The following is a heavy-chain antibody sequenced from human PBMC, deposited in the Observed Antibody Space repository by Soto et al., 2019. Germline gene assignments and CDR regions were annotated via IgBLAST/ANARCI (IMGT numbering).Heavy chain of an antibody. Sequence: VQLVESGGDLVQPGGPLRLSCAASGFIFSYYTMTCVCQAPGRGLEFVSHISSSGDAIFYAESVKGRFTVSRDNAKNSLYLQMISLRDDDAAVYFCARDHGGSTWFVGVYYFVGMDVWGQGTAVTVSS. D-gene: IGHD6-13*01. J-gene: IGHJ6*02. CDR3: ARDHGGSTWFVGVYYFVGMDV. CDR1: GFIFSYYT. CDR2: ISSSGDAI. V-gene: IGHV3-48*02.